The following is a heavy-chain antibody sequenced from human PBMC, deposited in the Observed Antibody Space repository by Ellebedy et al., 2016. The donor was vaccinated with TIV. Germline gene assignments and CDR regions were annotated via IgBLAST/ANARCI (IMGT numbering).Heavy chain of an antibody. J-gene: IGHJ4*02. Sequence: MPSETLSLTCTVSGGSISNSDYYWNWIRQPPGKGLEWIGSIYYSGSAYYNPSLKSRVTISVDTSKNQLSLKVNSVTAADTAIYYCASHRGFYSGWSFDYWGQGTLITVSS. CDR1: GGSISNSDYY. CDR3: ASHRGFYSGWSFDY. V-gene: IGHV4-39*07. D-gene: IGHD5-12*01. CDR2: IYYSGSA.